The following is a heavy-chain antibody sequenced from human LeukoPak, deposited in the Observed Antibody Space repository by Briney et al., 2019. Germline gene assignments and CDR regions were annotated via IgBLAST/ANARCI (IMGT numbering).Heavy chain of an antibody. Sequence: KLSETLSLTPTASGSSISSYYWSYIRQPPGKGLEWIGIIYYSGSTNYNPSLKSRFTISVDTSKNQFSLNLSSVTAADTAVYYCAIVSEGVSSSWQSDDWGQGTLVTVSS. D-gene: IGHD6-13*01. CDR2: IYYSGST. J-gene: IGHJ4*02. CDR1: GSSISSYY. CDR3: AIVSEGVSSSWQSDD. V-gene: IGHV4-59*01.